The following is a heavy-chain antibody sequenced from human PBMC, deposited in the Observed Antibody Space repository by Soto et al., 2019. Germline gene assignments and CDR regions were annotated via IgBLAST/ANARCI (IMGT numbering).Heavy chain of an antibody. Sequence: SLRLSCAASGFTFSSYAMHWVRQAPGKGLEWVAVISYDGSNKYYADSVKGRFTISRDNSKNTLYLQMNSLRAEDTAVYYCARVKSSSRYGMDVWGQGTTVTVSS. J-gene: IGHJ6*02. CDR2: ISYDGSNK. V-gene: IGHV3-30-3*01. CDR1: GFTFSSYA. CDR3: ARVKSSSRYGMDV. D-gene: IGHD6-6*01.